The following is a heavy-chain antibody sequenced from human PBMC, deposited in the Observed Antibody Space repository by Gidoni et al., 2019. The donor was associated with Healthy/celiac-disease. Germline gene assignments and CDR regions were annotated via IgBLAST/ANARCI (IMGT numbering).Heavy chain of an antibody. Sequence: EVQLVESGGGLVRPGGSLRLSCAASGSTLRTYWNPWVRQAPGKGLGVVARINSDGSSTSYADSVKGRFTISRDNAKNTLYLQMNSLRAEDTAVYYCARVKIHCSSTSCPYYYYYGMDVWGQGTTVTVSS. V-gene: IGHV3-74*01. D-gene: IGHD2-2*01. CDR1: GSTLRTYW. CDR2: INSDGSST. J-gene: IGHJ6*02. CDR3: ARVKIHCSSTSCPYYYYYGMDV.